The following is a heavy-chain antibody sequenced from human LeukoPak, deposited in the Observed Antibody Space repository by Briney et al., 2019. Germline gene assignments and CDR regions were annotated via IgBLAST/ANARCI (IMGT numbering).Heavy chain of an antibody. Sequence: GGSLRLSCAASGFTFSDSAMGWVRQAPGKGLEWVSAISRDSVTSYHADSVKGRFTISRDNSENTLYLQMNSLRAEDTAVYYCAKDSPYYDILTGRGPSEDWGQGTLVTVSS. CDR2: ISRDSVTS. CDR3: AKDSPYYDILTGRGPSED. D-gene: IGHD3-9*01. J-gene: IGHJ4*02. CDR1: GFTFSDSA. V-gene: IGHV3-23*01.